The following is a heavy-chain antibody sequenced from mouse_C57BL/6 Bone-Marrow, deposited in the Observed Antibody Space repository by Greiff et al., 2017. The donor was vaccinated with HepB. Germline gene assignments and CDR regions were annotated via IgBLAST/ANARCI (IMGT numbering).Heavy chain of an antibody. J-gene: IGHJ4*01. V-gene: IGHV1-50*01. Sequence: VQLQQPGAELVKPGASVKLSCKASGCTFTSYWMQWVKQRPGQGLEWIGEIDPSDSYTNYNQKFKGKATLTVDTSSSTAYMQLSSLTSEDSAVYYCARDGYYEDYYAMDYWGQGTSVTVSS. CDR3: ARDGYYEDYYAMDY. CDR2: IDPSDSYT. D-gene: IGHD2-3*01. CDR1: GCTFTSYW.